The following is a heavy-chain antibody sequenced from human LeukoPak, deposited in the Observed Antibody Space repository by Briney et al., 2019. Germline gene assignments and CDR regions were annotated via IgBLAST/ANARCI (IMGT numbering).Heavy chain of an antibody. Sequence: GASVKVSCKASGYTFTGYYMHWVRQAPGQGLEWMGWINPNSGGTKYAQKFQGRVTMTRDTSISTAYMELSRLRSDDTAVYYCARDPYDSSSYYYSYFDYWGQGTLVTVSS. J-gene: IGHJ4*02. CDR1: GYTFTGYY. CDR3: ARDPYDSSSYYYSYFDY. V-gene: IGHV1-2*02. CDR2: INPNSGGT. D-gene: IGHD3-22*01.